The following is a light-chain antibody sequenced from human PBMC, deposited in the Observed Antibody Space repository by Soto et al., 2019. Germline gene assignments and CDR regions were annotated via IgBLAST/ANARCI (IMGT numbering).Light chain of an antibody. CDR2: DTS. V-gene: IGKV3-15*01. CDR1: QSVSSN. J-gene: IGKJ1*01. CDR3: QQYNNWPPGT. Sequence: EIVMTQSPATLSVSPGERATLSCRASQSVSSNLAWYQQKPGQAPRLLIYDTSTRATSLPARCSGSGSGTEFALTITSLQSEDSAVYYCQQYNNWPPGTFGPGTKVEIK.